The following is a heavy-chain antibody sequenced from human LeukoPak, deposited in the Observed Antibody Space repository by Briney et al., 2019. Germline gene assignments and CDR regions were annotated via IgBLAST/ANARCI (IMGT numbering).Heavy chain of an antibody. CDR2: ISGSGGGT. V-gene: IGHV3-23*01. Sequence: LTGGSLRLSCAASGFTFSSYPMSWVRQAPGKGLEWVSGISGSGGGTFYPESVKGRFIISRDNSKNTLYLQMNSLRAQDTAVYYCAKGSGTRAFDIWGQGTMVTVSS. J-gene: IGHJ3*02. CDR3: AKGSGTRAFDI. D-gene: IGHD3-10*01. CDR1: GFTFSSYP.